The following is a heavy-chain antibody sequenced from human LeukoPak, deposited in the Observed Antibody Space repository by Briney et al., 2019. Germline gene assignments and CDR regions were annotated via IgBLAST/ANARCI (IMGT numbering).Heavy chain of an antibody. CDR2: MSPNSGNT. D-gene: IGHD6-19*01. CDR1: GYSFTSYD. Sequence: EASLKVSCKASGYSFTSYDINWVRQATGQGLEWMGWMSPNSGNTGYPQKFQGRVTMTRNHSISTAYMEVRSLRYEDTAVYYCARDHGFGTIAVAVPEAFDIWGQGTMVTVSS. J-gene: IGHJ3*02. V-gene: IGHV1-8*01. CDR3: ARDHGFGTIAVAVPEAFDI.